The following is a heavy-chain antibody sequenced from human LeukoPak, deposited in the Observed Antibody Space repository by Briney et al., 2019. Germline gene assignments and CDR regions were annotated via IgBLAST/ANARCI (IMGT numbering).Heavy chain of an antibody. CDR1: GGSISSGDYY. CDR3: ARERRTGERHYYSSGTLDY. J-gene: IGHJ4*02. Sequence: SETLSLTCTVSGGSISSGDYYWSWIRQPPGKGLEWIGYIYYSGSTYYNPSLKSRGTISVDTSKNQFSLKLSSVTAADTAVYYCARERRTGERHYYSSGTLDYWGQGALVTVSS. V-gene: IGHV4-30-4*01. CDR2: IYYSGST. D-gene: IGHD3-10*01.